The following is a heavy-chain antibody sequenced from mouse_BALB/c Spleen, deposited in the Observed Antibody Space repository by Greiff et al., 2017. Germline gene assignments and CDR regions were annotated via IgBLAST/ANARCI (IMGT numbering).Heavy chain of an antibody. CDR1: GYSFTSYW. CDR2: IYPGNSDT. J-gene: IGHJ1*01. Sequence: VQLQQSGTVLARPGASVKMSCKASGYSFTSYWMHWVKQRPGQGLEWIGAIYPGNSDTSYNQKFKGKAKLTAVTSASTAYMELSSLTNEDSAVYYCTDGFLDWYFDVWGAGTTVTVSS. D-gene: IGHD2-3*01. V-gene: IGHV1-5*01. CDR3: TDGFLDWYFDV.